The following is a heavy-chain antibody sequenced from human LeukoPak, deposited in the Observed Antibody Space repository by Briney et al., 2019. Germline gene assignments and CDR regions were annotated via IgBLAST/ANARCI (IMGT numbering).Heavy chain of an antibody. CDR3: ARGYYYGSGSYFYY. D-gene: IGHD3-10*01. Sequence: ASVKVSCKASGYTFTSYDINWVRQATGQGLEWMGWMSPNSGNTGYAQKFQGRVTMTRNTSISTAYMELSSLRSEDTAVYYCARGYYYGSGSYFYYWGQGTLVTVSS. V-gene: IGHV1-8*01. CDR2: MSPNSGNT. CDR1: GYTFTSYD. J-gene: IGHJ4*02.